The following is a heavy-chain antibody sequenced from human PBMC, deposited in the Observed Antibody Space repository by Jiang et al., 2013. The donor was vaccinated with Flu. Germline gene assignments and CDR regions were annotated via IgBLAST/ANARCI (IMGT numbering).Heavy chain of an antibody. CDR3: ARDRVTIFGVDENWFDP. CDR2: ISAYNGNT. D-gene: IGHD3-3*01. J-gene: IGHJ5*02. V-gene: IGHV1-18*01. CDR1: GYTFTSYG. Sequence: GAEVKKPGASVKVSCKASGYTFTSYGISWVRQAPGQGLEWMGWISAYNGNTNYAQKLQGRVTMTTDTSTSTAYMELRSLRSDDTAVYYCARDRVTIFGVDENWFDPWGQGTLVTVSS.